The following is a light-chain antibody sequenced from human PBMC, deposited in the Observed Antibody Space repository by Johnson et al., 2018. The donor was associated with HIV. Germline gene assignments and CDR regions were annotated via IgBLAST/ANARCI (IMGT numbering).Light chain of an antibody. Sequence: QLVLTQPPSVSAAPGQKVTISCSGSSSNIGNNYVSWYQQLPRTAPKLLIYDNNKRPSGIPDRFSGSKSGTSATLGITGLQTGDEADYYCGTWDSSLSIYVFGTGTKVTVL. J-gene: IGLJ1*01. CDR3: GTWDSSLSIYV. CDR2: DNN. V-gene: IGLV1-51*01. CDR1: SSNIGNNY.